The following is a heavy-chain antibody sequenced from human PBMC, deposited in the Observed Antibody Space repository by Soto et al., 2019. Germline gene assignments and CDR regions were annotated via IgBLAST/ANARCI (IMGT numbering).Heavy chain of an antibody. V-gene: IGHV3-30-3*01. Sequence: LRLSCAASGFTFSSYAMHWVRQAPGKGLEWVAVISYDGSNKYYADSVKGRFTISRDNSKNTLYLQMNSLRAEDTAVYYCARDRNYYDSSKSRDYYYGMDVWGQGTTVTVSS. D-gene: IGHD3-22*01. J-gene: IGHJ6*02. CDR3: ARDRNYYDSSKSRDYYYGMDV. CDR2: ISYDGSNK. CDR1: GFTFSSYA.